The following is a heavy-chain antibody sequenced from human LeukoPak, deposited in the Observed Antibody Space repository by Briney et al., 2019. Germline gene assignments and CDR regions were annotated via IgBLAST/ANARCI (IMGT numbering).Heavy chain of an antibody. CDR1: GFTFSSYW. J-gene: IGHJ6*03. V-gene: IGHV3-7*01. Sequence: GGSLRLSCAASGFTFSSYWMSWVRQAPGKGLEWVANIKQDGSEKYYVDSVKGRFTISRDNAKNSLYLQMNSLRAEDTAVYYCARLKWLVGYYYYHYMDVWGKGTTVTVSS. CDR3: ARLKWLVGYYYYHYMDV. CDR2: IKQDGSEK. D-gene: IGHD6-19*01.